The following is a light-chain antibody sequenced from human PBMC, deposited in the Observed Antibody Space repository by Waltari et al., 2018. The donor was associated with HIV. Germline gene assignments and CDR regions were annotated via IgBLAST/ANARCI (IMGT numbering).Light chain of an antibody. V-gene: IGKV3-20*01. CDR2: GTS. CDR1: QRLNSNY. Sequence: EVVLTQSPGTLSLSPGERATRSCRASQRLNSNYLAWYQQKPGQAPRILIYGTSTRATGIPDRFSGSGSGTDFALTISRLEPEDFAVYFCHQYETSPLTFGGGTRVEV. J-gene: IGKJ4*01. CDR3: HQYETSPLT.